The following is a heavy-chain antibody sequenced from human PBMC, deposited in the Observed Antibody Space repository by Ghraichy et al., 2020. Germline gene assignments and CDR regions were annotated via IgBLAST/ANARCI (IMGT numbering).Heavy chain of an antibody. CDR1: GYSFTSYW. CDR3: ARLPNYYDSSGYYYYYYGMDV. Sequence: GESLNISCKGSGYSFTSYWIGWVRQMPGKGLEWMGIIYPGDSDTRYSPSFQGQVTISADKSISTAYLQWSSLKASDTAMYYCARLPNYYDSSGYYYYYYGMDVWGQGTTVTVSS. D-gene: IGHD3-22*01. J-gene: IGHJ6*02. CDR2: IYPGDSDT. V-gene: IGHV5-51*01.